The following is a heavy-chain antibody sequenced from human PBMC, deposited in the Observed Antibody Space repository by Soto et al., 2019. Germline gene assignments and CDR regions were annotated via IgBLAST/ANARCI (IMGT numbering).Heavy chain of an antibody. CDR2: IYYSGST. Sequence: SETLSLTCTVSGGSISSSSYYWGWIRQPPGKGLEWIGSIYYSGSTYYNPSLKSRVTISVDTSKNQFSLKLSSVTAADTAVYYCARRGGGYYDFWSGAATTYYYYMDVWGKGTTVTVSS. J-gene: IGHJ6*03. CDR1: GGSISSSSYY. D-gene: IGHD3-3*01. V-gene: IGHV4-39*01. CDR3: ARRGGGYYDFWSGAATTYYYYMDV.